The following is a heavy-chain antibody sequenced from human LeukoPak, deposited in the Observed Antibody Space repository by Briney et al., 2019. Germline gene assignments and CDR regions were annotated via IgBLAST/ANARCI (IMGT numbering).Heavy chain of an antibody. Sequence: PGGPLRLSCAASGFTFSSYAIHWVRQAPGKGLEWVAVISYDGSNKYYADSVKGRFTISRDNSKNTLYLQINSLRGEDTAVYYCARDRSQRAYSYGPDGEWGQGTLVTVSS. CDR2: ISYDGSNK. V-gene: IGHV3-30*01. CDR3: ARDRSQRAYSYGPDGE. D-gene: IGHD5-18*01. J-gene: IGHJ4*02. CDR1: GFTFSSYA.